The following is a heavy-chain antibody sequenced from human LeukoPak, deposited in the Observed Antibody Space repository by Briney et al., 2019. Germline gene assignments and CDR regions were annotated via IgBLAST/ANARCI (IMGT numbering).Heavy chain of an antibody. Sequence: ASVKVSCKASGYIFIDHHMHWVRQAPGQGLEWMGWINPNTGGTNHAQKFQDRVTMTRDTSISTVYMELSRLTSDDTAVYYCARPVFDTGWFDPWGQGTLVTVSS. J-gene: IGHJ5*02. CDR2: INPNTGGT. D-gene: IGHD2-8*02. V-gene: IGHV1-2*02. CDR1: GYIFIDHH. CDR3: ARPVFDTGWFDP.